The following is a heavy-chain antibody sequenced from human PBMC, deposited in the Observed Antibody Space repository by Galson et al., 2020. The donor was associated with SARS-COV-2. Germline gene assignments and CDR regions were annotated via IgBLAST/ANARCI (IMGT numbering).Heavy chain of an antibody. Sequence: SETLSLTCAVYGGSFSGYYWSWIRQPPGKGLEWIGEINHSGSTNYNPSLKSRVTISVDTSKNQFSLKLSSVTAADTAGYYCARGVGIAVAGYGMDVWGQGTTVTVSS. D-gene: IGHD6-19*01. J-gene: IGHJ6*02. CDR2: INHSGST. CDR1: GGSFSGYY. V-gene: IGHV4-34*01. CDR3: ARGVGIAVAGYGMDV.